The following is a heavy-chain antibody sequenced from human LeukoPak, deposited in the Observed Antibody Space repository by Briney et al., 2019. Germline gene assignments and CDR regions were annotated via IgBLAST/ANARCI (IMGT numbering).Heavy chain of an antibody. CDR2: ISADKGHT. J-gene: IGHJ3*02. CDR3: AKDVHYTSGYYSSEASDI. V-gene: IGHV1-18*01. Sequence: ASVKVSCKTSGYTFTTYGINWVRQAPGQGLEWMGWISADKGHTKYAQKFQDRVTITKDTSTTTVYMELRSLRSDDTAVYYCAKDVHYTSGYYSSEASDIWGQGTMVTVSS. D-gene: IGHD6-25*01. CDR1: GYTFTTYG.